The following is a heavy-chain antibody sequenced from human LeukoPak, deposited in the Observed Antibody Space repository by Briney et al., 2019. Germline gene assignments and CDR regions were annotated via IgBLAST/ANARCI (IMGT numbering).Heavy chain of an antibody. CDR1: GGSISSGSYY. D-gene: IGHD3-22*01. V-gene: IGHV4-61*02. CDR2: IYTSGST. CDR3: ARVTSSGYYYYYMDV. Sequence: SETLSLTCTVSGGSISSGSYYWSWIRQPAGKGLEWIGRIYTSGSTHYNPSIKSRVTISVNTTKNQCSLELSSVTAADTAVYYCARVTSSGYYYYYMDVWGKGTTVTVSS. J-gene: IGHJ6*03.